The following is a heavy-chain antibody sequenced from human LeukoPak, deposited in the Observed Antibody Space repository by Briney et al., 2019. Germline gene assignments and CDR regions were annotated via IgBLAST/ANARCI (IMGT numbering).Heavy chain of an antibody. D-gene: IGHD2-21*02. CDR2: IYHSGST. CDR1: GYSICSGDY. Sequence: SETLSLTCAVSGYSICSGDYWGWIRQPPGKGLEWIGSIYHSGSTHYNPSLKSRVTISVDTSKNQFSLKLSSVTAADTAVYYCARNTTEVVTAKWFDPWGQGTLVTVSS. CDR3: ARNTTEVVTAKWFDP. J-gene: IGHJ5*02. V-gene: IGHV4-38-2*01.